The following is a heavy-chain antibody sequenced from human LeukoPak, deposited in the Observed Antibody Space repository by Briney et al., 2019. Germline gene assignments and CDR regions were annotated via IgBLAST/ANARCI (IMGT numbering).Heavy chain of an antibody. J-gene: IGHJ4*02. CDR2: IRYDGSDK. D-gene: IGHD3-16*01. V-gene: IGHV3-30*02. CDR1: GFIFSSYG. CDR3: AKDLTWLIRGSDFDY. Sequence: GGSLRLSCAASGFIFSSYGMHWVRQAPGKGLDWVAFIRYDGSDKYYADSVKGRFTISRDNSKNTLYLQMSSLRAEDTALYYCAKDLTWLIRGSDFDYWGQGTLVSVSS.